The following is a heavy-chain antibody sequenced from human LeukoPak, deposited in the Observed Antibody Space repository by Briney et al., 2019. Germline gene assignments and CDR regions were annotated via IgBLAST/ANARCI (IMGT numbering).Heavy chain of an antibody. CDR3: AKSFRSGDQGGYELTL. V-gene: IGHV3-21*01. Sequence: PGGSLRLSCAASGFTFSSYSMNWVRQAPGKGLEWVSSISSSSSYIYYADSVKGRFTISRDNSKNTLYLQMNSLKSDDTAVFYCAKSFRSGDQGGYELTLWGQGTLVTVSS. D-gene: IGHD5-12*01. CDR1: GFTFSSYS. J-gene: IGHJ4*02. CDR2: ISSSSSYI.